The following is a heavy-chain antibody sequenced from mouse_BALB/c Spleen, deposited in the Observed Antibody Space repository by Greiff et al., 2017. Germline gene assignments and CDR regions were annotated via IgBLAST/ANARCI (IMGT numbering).Heavy chain of an antibody. Sequence: EVQGVESGGGLVKPGGSLKLSCAASGFAFSSYDMSWVRQTPEKRLEWVAYISSGGGSTYYPDTVKGRFTISRDNAKNTLYLQMSSLKSEDTAMYYCARDLSVITTATGLFAYWGQGTLVTVSA. J-gene: IGHJ3*01. CDR2: ISSGGGST. D-gene: IGHD1-2*01. CDR3: ARDLSVITTATGLFAY. V-gene: IGHV5-12-1*01. CDR1: GFAFSSYD.